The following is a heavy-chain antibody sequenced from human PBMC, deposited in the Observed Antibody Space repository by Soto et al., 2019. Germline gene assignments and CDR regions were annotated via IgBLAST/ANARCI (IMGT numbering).Heavy chain of an antibody. J-gene: IGHJ4*02. CDR1: GGSFSGYD. CDR3: ARGWGRIFDY. CDR2: INHSGSS. V-gene: IGHV4-34*01. D-gene: IGHD7-27*01. Sequence: PSETLSLTCAVYGGSFSGYDWTWIRQPPGTGLEWIGEINHSGSSNYNPSLKSRVTISVDTSKNQFSLKLSSVTAADTAVYYCARGWGRIFDYWGQGTLVTVSS.